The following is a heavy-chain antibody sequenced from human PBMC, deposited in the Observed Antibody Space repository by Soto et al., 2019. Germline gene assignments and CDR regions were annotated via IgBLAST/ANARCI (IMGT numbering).Heavy chain of an antibody. Sequence: GESLKISCKGSGYSFTSYWIGWVRQMPGKGLEWMGIIYPGDSDTRYSPSFQGQVTISADKSISTAYLQWSSLKASDTAMYYCARHGAVSSSAQFYFYCGMDVWGQGTTVTVSS. V-gene: IGHV5-51*01. D-gene: IGHD6-6*01. CDR3: ARHGAVSSSAQFYFYCGMDV. J-gene: IGHJ6*02. CDR1: GYSFTSYW. CDR2: IYPGDSDT.